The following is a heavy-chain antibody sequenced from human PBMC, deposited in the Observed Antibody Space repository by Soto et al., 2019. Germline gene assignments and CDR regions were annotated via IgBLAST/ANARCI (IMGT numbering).Heavy chain of an antibody. Sequence: GGSLRLSCAASGFTFSSYGMHWVRQAPGKGLEWVAVISYDGSNKYYADSVKGRFTISRDNSKNTLYLQMNSLRAEDTAVYYCAKDYCSSTSCKFDYWGQGTLVTVSS. D-gene: IGHD2-2*01. V-gene: IGHV3-30*18. CDR1: GFTFSSYG. CDR2: ISYDGSNK. J-gene: IGHJ4*02. CDR3: AKDYCSSTSCKFDY.